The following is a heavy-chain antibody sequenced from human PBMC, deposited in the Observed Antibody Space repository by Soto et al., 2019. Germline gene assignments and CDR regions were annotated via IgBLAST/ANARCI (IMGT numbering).Heavy chain of an antibody. V-gene: IGHV4-30-4*01. CDR2: IYYSGST. CDR3: ARADGYSGYPTDY. J-gene: IGHJ4*02. CDR1: GVSISSGDYY. D-gene: IGHD5-12*01. Sequence: SETLSLTCTVPGVSISSGDYYWSWIRQPPGKGLEWIGYIYYSGSTYYNPSLKSRVTISVDTSKNQFSLKLSSVTAADTAVYYCARADGYSGYPTDYRGQGTLVTVSS.